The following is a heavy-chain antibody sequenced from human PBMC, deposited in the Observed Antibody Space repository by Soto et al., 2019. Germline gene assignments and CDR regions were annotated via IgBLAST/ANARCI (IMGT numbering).Heavy chain of an antibody. CDR1: GGSISSYY. CDR2: IYYSGST. D-gene: IGHD2-2*01. J-gene: IGHJ5*02. Sequence: SETLSLTCTVSGGSISSYYWSWIRQPPGKGLEWIGYIYYSGSTNYTPSLKGRVTISVDTSMNQFSLKLSSVTAADTAVYYCSCHLKSGGKYIVAPPPATWFDPWGQGTLVTVSS. V-gene: IGHV4-59*08. CDR3: SCHLKSGGKYIVAPPPATWFDP.